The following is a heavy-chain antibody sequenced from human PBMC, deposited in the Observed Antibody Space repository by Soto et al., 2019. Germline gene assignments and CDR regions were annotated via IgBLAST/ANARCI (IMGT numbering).Heavy chain of an antibody. CDR1: GGSISSTNW. V-gene: IGHV4-4*02. CDR3: AGVPPGAKFDY. J-gene: IGHJ4*02. CDR2: IYQTGST. Sequence: QVQLQESGPGLVKPSGTLSLTCAVSGGSISSTNWWGWVRQTPGKGLEWIGEIYQTGSTNYNPSLKSRATISIDKSQNQFSLKLTQMTAADTAMYYCAGVPPGAKFDYWGQGILVTVSS. D-gene: IGHD2-15*01.